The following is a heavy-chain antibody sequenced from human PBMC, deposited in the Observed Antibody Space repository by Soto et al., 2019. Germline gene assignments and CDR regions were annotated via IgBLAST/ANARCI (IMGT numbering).Heavy chain of an antibody. V-gene: IGHV4-31*03. CDR2: IYYSGST. J-gene: IGHJ3*02. CDR3: ARGLLWFGEWGNLDAFDI. Sequence: PSETLSLTCTVSGGSISSGGYYWSWIRQHPGKGLEWIGYIYYSGSTYYNPSLKSRVTISVDTSKNQFSLKLSSVTAADTAVYYCARGLLWFGEWGNLDAFDIWGQGTMVTVSS. CDR1: GGSISSGGYY. D-gene: IGHD3-10*01.